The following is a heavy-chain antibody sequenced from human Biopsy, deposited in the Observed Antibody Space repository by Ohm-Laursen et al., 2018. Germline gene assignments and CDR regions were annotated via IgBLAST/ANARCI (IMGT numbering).Heavy chain of an antibody. Sequence: SLRLSCAASGFTFSSFGMHWVRQAPGKGLEWVAVISFDGSNKYYADSVKGRLTISRDNSKNTLYLQMNSLSAEDTALYYCAKDGGWDYVWTNYATYYYYGMDVWGQGTKVTVSS. J-gene: IGHJ6*02. V-gene: IGHV3-30*18. D-gene: IGHD3-16*01. CDR3: AKDGGWDYVWTNYATYYYYGMDV. CDR2: ISFDGSNK. CDR1: GFTFSSFG.